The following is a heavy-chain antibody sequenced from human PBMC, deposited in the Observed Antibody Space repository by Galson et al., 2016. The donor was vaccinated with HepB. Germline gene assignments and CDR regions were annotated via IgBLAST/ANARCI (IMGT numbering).Heavy chain of an antibody. D-gene: IGHD4-11*01. J-gene: IGHJ6*04. V-gene: IGHV4-59*01. CDR2: IYYTGTT. Sequence: ETLSLTCTVSGGSINTYYWSWIRQPPGKRPEWIGYIYYTGTTSYNPSFKSRVTISVDTSKNQVSLNLISVTAADTAVYFCARHSNSRISARVWGKGTTVAVSS. CDR1: GGSINTYY. CDR3: ARHSNSRISARV.